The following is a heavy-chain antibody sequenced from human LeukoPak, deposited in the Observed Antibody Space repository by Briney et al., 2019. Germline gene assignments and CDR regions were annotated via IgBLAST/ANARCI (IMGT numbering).Heavy chain of an antibody. J-gene: IGHJ4*02. D-gene: IGHD1-26*01. Sequence: ASVKVSCKASGGTFSSYAISWVRQAPGQGLEWMGGIIPIFGTANYAQKFQGRVTITADKSTSTAYMELSSLRSEDTAVYYCARDTGGGYFDYRGQGTLVTVSS. V-gene: IGHV1-69*06. CDR2: IIPIFGTA. CDR3: ARDTGGGYFDY. CDR1: GGTFSSYA.